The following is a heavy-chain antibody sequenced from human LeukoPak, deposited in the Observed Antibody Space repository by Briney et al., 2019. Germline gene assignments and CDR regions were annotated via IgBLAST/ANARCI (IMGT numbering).Heavy chain of an antibody. Sequence: SETLSLTCAVYGGSFSGYYWSWIRQPPGKGLEWIGEINHSGSTNYNPSLKSRVTISVDTSKNQFSLKLSSVTAADTAVYYCARVPRRGSYYRVLDYWGQGTLVTVSS. CDR2: INHSGST. J-gene: IGHJ4*02. CDR1: GGSFSGYY. V-gene: IGHV4-34*01. D-gene: IGHD1-26*01. CDR3: ARVPRRGSYYRVLDY.